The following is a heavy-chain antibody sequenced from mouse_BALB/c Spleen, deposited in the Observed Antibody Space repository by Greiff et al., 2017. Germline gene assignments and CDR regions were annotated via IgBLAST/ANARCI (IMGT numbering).Heavy chain of an antibody. J-gene: IGHJ4*01. D-gene: IGHD3-1*01. V-gene: IGHV2-5-1*01. CDR3: AKDPSGYYYAMDY. Sequence: VQLQQSGPSLVQPSQSLSITCTVSGFSLTSYGVHWVRQSPGKGLEWLGVIWRGGSTDYNAAFMSRLSITKDNSKSQVFFKMNSLQADDTAIYYCAKDPSGYYYAMDYWGQGTSVTVSS. CDR1: GFSLTSYG. CDR2: IWRGGST.